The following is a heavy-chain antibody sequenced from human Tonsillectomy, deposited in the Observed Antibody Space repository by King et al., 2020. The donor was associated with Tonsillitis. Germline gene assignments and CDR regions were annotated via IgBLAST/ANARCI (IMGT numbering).Heavy chain of an antibody. CDR2: IYPGDSDT. CDR3: VRHGSTGARHNYFHP. CDR1: GYIFRNYW. D-gene: IGHD6-6*01. V-gene: IGHV5-51*01. J-gene: IGHJ5*02. Sequence: QLVQSGAELKKPGESLKISCKGSGYIFRNYWIGWVRQMPGKGLEWMGIIYPGDSDTRYSPSFQGQVNISVDESISTAYLQWTSLKASDTGLYFCVRHGSTGARHNYFHPWGQGTLVTVSS.